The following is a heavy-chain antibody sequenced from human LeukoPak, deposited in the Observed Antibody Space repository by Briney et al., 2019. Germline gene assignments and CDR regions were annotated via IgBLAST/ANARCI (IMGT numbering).Heavy chain of an antibody. CDR1: GDSVSSNSAA. Sequence: SQTLSLTCAISGDSVSSNSAAWNWIRQSPSRDLEWLGRTYYRSKWYNDYAVSVKSRITINPDTSKNQFSLQLNSVTPEDTAVYYCARGPRRYSSSSSGFDYWGQGTLVTVSS. J-gene: IGHJ4*02. CDR3: ARGPRRYSSSSSGFDY. D-gene: IGHD6-6*01. CDR2: TYYRSKWYN. V-gene: IGHV6-1*01.